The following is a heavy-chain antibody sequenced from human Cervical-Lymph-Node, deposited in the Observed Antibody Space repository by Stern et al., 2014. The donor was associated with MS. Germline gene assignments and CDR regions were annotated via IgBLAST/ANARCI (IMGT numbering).Heavy chain of an antibody. Sequence: VQLVESGAEVKKPGESLKLSCRTSGYTFSNFWIGWVRQMPGKGLEWMGVIYPADSDTTYHPSFQGQVTISADESISTAYLQWRSLKASDTAMYYCVRRRDSAGYDTFDLWGQGTMLIVSS. D-gene: IGHD3-22*01. CDR2: IYPADSDT. CDR1: GYTFSNFW. J-gene: IGHJ3*01. V-gene: IGHV5-51*01. CDR3: VRRRDSAGYDTFDL.